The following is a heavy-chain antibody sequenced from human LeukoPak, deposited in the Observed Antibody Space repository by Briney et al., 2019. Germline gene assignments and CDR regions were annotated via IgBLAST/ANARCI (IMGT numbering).Heavy chain of an antibody. CDR3: ARGVQNGFYFDY. D-gene: IGHD1-1*01. J-gene: IGHJ4*02. CDR2: INPNSGGT. V-gene: IGHV1-2*02. CDR1: GYTFTGYY. Sequence: ASVKVSCKASGYTFTGYYMHWVRQAPGQGLEWMGWINPNSGGTNYAQKFQGRVTMTRDTSISTAHMELSRLRSDDTAVYYCARGVQNGFYFDYWGQGTLVTVSS.